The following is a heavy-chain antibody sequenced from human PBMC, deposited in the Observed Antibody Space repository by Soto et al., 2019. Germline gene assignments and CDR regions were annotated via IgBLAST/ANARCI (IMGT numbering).Heavy chain of an antibody. CDR3: ARDKARPQLGGNYYYIMDV. J-gene: IGHJ6*02. V-gene: IGHV1-69*12. CDR2: IMPIFGTP. CDR1: GGTFSSYA. Sequence: QVQLVQSGSEVKKPGSSVKVSCKASGGTFSSYAISWVRQVPGQGLEWMGGIMPIFGTPDYAQKFQGRVTITADASTSIAYMELSSLRSEDTGVYYCARDKARPQLGGNYYYIMDVWGQGTTVTVSS. D-gene: IGHD3-10*01.